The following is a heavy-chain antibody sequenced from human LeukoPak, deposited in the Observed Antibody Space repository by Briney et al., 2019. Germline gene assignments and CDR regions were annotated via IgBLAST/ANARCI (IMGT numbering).Heavy chain of an antibody. CDR2: IYYSGST. J-gene: IGHJ4*02. V-gene: IGHV4-31*03. CDR1: GGSISSGGYY. D-gene: IGHD6-6*01. Sequence: SQTLSLTCTVSGGSISSGGYYWSWIRQHPGKGLEWIGYIYYSGSTYYNPSLKSRVTISVDTSKNQFSLKLSSVTAADTAVYYCARVPYSSSSVYFDYWGQGTLVTVSS. CDR3: ARVPYSSSSVYFDY.